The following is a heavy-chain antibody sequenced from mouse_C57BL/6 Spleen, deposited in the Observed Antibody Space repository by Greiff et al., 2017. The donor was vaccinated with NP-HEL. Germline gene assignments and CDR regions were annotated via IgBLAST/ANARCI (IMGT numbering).Heavy chain of an antibody. J-gene: IGHJ4*01. V-gene: IGHV1-82*01. CDR3: AREDIFYAMDY. CDR2: IYPGDGDT. Sequence: VQLQESGPELVKPGASVKISCKASGYAFSSSWMNWVKQRPGKGLEWIGRIYPGDGDTNYNGKFKGKATLTADKSSSAAYMQLSSLTSEDSSVYFCAREDIFYAMDYWGQGTSVTVSS. CDR1: GYAFSSSW.